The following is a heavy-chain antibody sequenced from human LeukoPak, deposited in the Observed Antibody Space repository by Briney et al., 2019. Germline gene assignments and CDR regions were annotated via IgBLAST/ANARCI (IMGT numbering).Heavy chain of an antibody. J-gene: IGHJ4*02. CDR3: ARGRVAGNY. V-gene: IGHV4-31*03. D-gene: IGHD6-19*01. CDR2: IFSSGTT. Sequence: PSETLSLTCTVSGGSISSGTHYWSWIRQHPGKGLEWIGYIFSSGTTYYNPSLKSRVTMSVDTSKNQLSLKLSSVTAADTAVYYCARGRVAGNYWGQGTLVTVSS. CDR1: GGSISSGTHY.